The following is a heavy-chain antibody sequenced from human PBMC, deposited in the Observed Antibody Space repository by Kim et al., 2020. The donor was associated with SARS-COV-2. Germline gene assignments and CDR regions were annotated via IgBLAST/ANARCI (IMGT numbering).Heavy chain of an antibody. CDR2: IIPIFGTA. CDR3: ARDFSPVKIVATIPPGDNWFDP. J-gene: IGHJ5*02. Sequence: SVKVSCKASGGTFSSYAISWVRQAPGQGLEWMGGIIPIFGTANYAQKFQGRVTITADESTSTAYMELSSLRSEDTAVYYCARDFSPVKIVATIPPGDNWFDPWGQGTLVTVSS. CDR1: GGTFSSYA. V-gene: IGHV1-69*13. D-gene: IGHD5-12*01.